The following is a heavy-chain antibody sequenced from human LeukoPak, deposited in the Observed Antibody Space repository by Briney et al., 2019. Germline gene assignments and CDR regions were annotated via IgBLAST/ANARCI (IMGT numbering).Heavy chain of an antibody. CDR1: GFTFSSYA. D-gene: IGHD6-13*01. CDR3: AKGVLAAPGYYYYYMDV. Sequence: PGGSLRLSCAASGFTFSSYAMHWVRQAPGKGLEWVAVISYDGSNKYYADSVKGRFTISRDNSKNTLYLQMNSLRAEDTAVYYCAKGVLAAPGYYYYYMDVWGKGTTVTVSS. CDR2: ISYDGSNK. J-gene: IGHJ6*03. V-gene: IGHV3-30-3*01.